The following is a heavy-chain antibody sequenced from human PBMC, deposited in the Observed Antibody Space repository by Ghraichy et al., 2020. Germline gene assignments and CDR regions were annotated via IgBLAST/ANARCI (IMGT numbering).Heavy chain of an antibody. CDR1: GYTFADYH. V-gene: IGHV1-2*02. CDR2: VDPKSGDT. Sequence: ASVKVSCRASGYTFADYHIHWVRQAPGQGLEWMGWVDPKSGDTNYAQKFQARVTMTRDTSISTVFMVLSRLRVEDTAVYYCARRDWPSLPFYFDNWGQGALVTVSS. CDR3: ARRDWPSLPFYFDN. D-gene: IGHD3-9*01. J-gene: IGHJ4*02.